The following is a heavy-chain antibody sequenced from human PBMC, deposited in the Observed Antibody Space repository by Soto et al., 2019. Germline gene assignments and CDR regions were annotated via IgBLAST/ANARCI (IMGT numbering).Heavy chain of an antibody. J-gene: IGHJ1*01. D-gene: IGHD6-19*01. CDR1: GFTFSDYY. CDR3: ARTAKPGIAVAGPYFQH. CDR2: ISSSSSYT. V-gene: IGHV3-11*06. Sequence: VQLVESGGGLVQPGRSLRLSCAASGFTFSDYYMSWIRQAPGKGLEWVSYISSSSSYTNYADSVKGRFTISRDNAKNSLYLQMNSLRAEDTAVYYCARTAKPGIAVAGPYFQHWGQGTLVTVSS.